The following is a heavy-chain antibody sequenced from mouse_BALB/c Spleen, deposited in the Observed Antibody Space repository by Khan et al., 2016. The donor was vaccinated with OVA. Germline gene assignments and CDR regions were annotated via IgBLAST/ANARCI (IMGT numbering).Heavy chain of an antibody. D-gene: IGHD1-1*01. J-gene: IGHJ2*01. V-gene: IGHV1S81*02. CDR2: TNPTNGRT. Sequence: QVQLKQSGAELVKAGASVKMSCKASGYTFTSYWMHWVKQRLGQGLEWFAETNPTNGRTYYNEKFKSKATLTVDKSSSTAYMLLSGPTFEDSAVYYCARMKKIVATYFDDWGQGTTLTVSS. CDR3: ARMKKIVATYFDD. CDR1: GYTFTSYW.